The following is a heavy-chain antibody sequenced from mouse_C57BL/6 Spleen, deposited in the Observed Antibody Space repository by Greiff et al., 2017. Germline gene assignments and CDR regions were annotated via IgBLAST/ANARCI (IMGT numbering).Heavy chain of an antibody. D-gene: IGHD4-1*01. CDR3: ARGLEDYFDY. J-gene: IGHJ2*01. CDR2: IGPGSGST. V-gene: IGHV1-77*01. Sequence: QVQLQQPGAELVMPGASVKLSCKASGYTFTSYWMHWVKQRPGQGLEWIGKIGPGSGSTYYNEKFKGKATLTADKSSSTAYMQLSSLTSEDSAVYFCARGLEDYFDYWGQGTTLTVSS. CDR1: GYTFTSYW.